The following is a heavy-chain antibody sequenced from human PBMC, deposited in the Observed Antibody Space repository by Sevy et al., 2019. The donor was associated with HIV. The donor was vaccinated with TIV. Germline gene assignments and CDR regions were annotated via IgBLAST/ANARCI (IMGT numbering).Heavy chain of an antibody. D-gene: IGHD4-17*01. CDR1: GFIFSNYP. CDR2: ISAGGTTT. Sequence: GGSLRLSCAASGFIFSNYPMSWVRHSPGKGLEWVSDISAGGTTTYYADSVKGRFTISRDNARNSLYLQMNSLRAEDTAVYYCARDLPPSATTVAHFDCWGQGTLVTVSS. V-gene: IGHV3-48*04. J-gene: IGHJ4*02. CDR3: ARDLPPSATTVAHFDC.